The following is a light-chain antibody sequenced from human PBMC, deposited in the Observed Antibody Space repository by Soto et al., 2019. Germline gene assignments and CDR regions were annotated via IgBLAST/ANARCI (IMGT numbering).Light chain of an antibody. V-gene: IGKV3-15*01. CDR3: QQYGDWPRT. CDR1: QSIGNK. CDR2: DAS. Sequence: EIVMTQSPVTLSVSPGERGTLSCRASQSIGNKLAWYQQKPGQAPRLLIYDASNTATGIPARFSGGGSGTEFVLSISSLQSEDSAVYYCQQYGDWPRTFGQGTKVEIK. J-gene: IGKJ1*01.